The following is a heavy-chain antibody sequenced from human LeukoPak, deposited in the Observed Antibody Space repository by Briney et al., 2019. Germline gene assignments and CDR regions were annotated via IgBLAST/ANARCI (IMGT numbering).Heavy chain of an antibody. V-gene: IGHV3-74*01. J-gene: IGHJ4*02. Sequence: GGSLRLSCAASGFIFSNNWMHWVRQAPGKGLVWVSRINSDGSSTNYADSVKGRFTISRDNAKNTLYLQMNSLRVEDTAVCYCTRDLKDWGQGTLVTVSS. CDR2: INSDGSST. CDR1: GFIFSNNW. CDR3: TRDLKD.